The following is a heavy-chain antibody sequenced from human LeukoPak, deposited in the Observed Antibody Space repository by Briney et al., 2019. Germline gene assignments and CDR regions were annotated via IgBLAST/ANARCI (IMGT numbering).Heavy chain of an antibody. CDR1: GGSFSGYY. D-gene: IGHD2-15*01. V-gene: IGHV4-34*01. CDR3: ARTIRYCSGGSCYGRVRFDP. J-gene: IGHJ5*02. Sequence: PSETLSLTCAVYGGSFSGYYWSWIRQPPGKGLEWIGEINHSGSTNYNPPLKSRVTISVDTSKNQFSLKLSSVTAADTAVYYCARTIRYCSGGSCYGRVRFDPWGQGTLVTVSS. CDR2: INHSGST.